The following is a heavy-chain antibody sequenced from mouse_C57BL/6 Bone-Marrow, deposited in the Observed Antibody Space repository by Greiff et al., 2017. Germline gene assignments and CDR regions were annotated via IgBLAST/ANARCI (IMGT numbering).Heavy chain of an antibody. V-gene: IGHV5-15*01. J-gene: IGHJ4*01. CDR1: GFTFSDYG. Sequence: EVQLVESGGGLVQPGGSLKLSCAASGFTFSDYGMAWVRQAPRKGPEWVAFISNLAYSIYYADTVTGRFTISRENAKNTLYLEMSSLRSEDTAMYYGARQDDGSSYDYAMYYGGQGTSVTVSS. CDR3: ARQDDGSSYDYAMYY. D-gene: IGHD1-1*01. CDR2: ISNLAYSI.